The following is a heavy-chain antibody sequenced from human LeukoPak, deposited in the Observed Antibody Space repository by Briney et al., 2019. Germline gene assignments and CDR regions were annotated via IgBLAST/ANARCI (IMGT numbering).Heavy chain of an antibody. D-gene: IGHD3-3*01. J-gene: IGHJ6*02. CDR2: MNPNSGNT. Sequence: ASVKVSCKASGYTFTSYAMHWVRQATGQGLEWMGWMNPNSGNTGYAQKFQGRVTMTRNTSISTAYMELSSLRSEDTAVYYCARTAYYDFWSGLSPHYYYYGMDVWGQGTTVTVSS. CDR3: ARTAYYDFWSGLSPHYYYYGMDV. CDR1: GYTFTSYA. V-gene: IGHV1-8*02.